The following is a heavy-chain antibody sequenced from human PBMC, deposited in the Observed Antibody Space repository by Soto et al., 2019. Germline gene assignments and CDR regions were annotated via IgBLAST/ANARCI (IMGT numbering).Heavy chain of an antibody. CDR3: ARERPDGSRLDP. D-gene: IGHD6-13*01. V-gene: IGHV4-30-4*01. CDR1: GGSISSGDYY. J-gene: IGHJ5*02. Sequence: QVQLQESGPGLVKPSQTLSLTCTVSGGSISSGDYYWSWIRQPPGKGLEWIGYIYYSGSTYYNPSLKSRVTIPVDTSKNQSSLKLSSGTAADTAVYYCARERPDGSRLDPWGQGTLVTVSS. CDR2: IYYSGST.